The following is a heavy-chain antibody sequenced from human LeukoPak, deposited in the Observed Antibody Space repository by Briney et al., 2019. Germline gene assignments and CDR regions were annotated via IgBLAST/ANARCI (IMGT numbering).Heavy chain of an antibody. CDR3: ATYTTVAGYYFDY. D-gene: IGHD6-19*01. J-gene: IGHJ4*02. CDR1: GGSISSGDYY. V-gene: IGHV4-30-4*01. Sequence: SETLSLTCTVSGGSISSGDYYWSWIRQPPGKGLEWIGYIYYSGSTYYNPSLKSRVTISVDTSKNQFSLKLSSVTAADTAVYYCATYTTVAGYYFDYWGQGTLVTVSS. CDR2: IYYSGST.